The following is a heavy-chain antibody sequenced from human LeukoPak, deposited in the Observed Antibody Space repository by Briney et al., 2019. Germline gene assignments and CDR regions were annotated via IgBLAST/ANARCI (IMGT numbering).Heavy chain of an antibody. Sequence: GGALRLSCPASGFIFSSYTMNWVRQAPGKGLEWVSSISGTGSYIDYADSMKGLFTISRDNAKNSLYLQMNSLRAEDTAVYYCARDSNLGGYWGQGTLVTVSS. CDR2: ISGTGSYI. V-gene: IGHV3-21*01. CDR3: ARDSNLGGY. CDR1: GFIFSSYT. J-gene: IGHJ4*02. D-gene: IGHD3-16*01.